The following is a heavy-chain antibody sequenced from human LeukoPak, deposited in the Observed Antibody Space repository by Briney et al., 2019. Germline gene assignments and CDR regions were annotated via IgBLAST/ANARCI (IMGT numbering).Heavy chain of an antibody. CDR1: GFTVSSNY. V-gene: IGHV3-53*01. Sequence: GGPLRLSCAASGFTVSSNYMSWVRQAPGKGLEWVSIIYTGGTTYYADSVKGRFTISRDNSKNTVYLQMNSLRDEDTAVYYCARADCSDGECPFGQWGQGTLVTVSS. CDR2: IYTGGTT. CDR3: ARADCSDGECPFGQ. J-gene: IGHJ4*02. D-gene: IGHD2-8*01.